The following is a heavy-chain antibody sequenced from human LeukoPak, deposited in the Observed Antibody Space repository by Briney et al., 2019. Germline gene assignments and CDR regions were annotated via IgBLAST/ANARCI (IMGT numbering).Heavy chain of an antibody. CDR2: IVVGSGDT. D-gene: IGHD2-2*02. V-gene: IGHV1-58*01. CDR1: GFTFTSSA. Sequence: SVKVSCKASGFTFTSSAVRWVRQARGRRLEWIGWIVVGSGDTNYAQRFQERVTITRDMSTSTAYMELRSLRSEDTAVYYCAEYCSSTSCYTKVDYWGQGTLVTVSS. J-gene: IGHJ4*02. CDR3: AEYCSSTSCYTKVDY.